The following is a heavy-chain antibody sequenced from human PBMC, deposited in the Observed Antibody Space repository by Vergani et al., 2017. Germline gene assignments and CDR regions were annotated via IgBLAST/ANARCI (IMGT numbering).Heavy chain of an antibody. Sequence: QVTLKESGPVLVKPTETLTLTCTVSGFSLSNARMGVSWIRQPPGKALEWLAHIFSNDEKSYSTSLKSRLTISKDTSKSQVVLTMTNMYPVDTATDYCARTAGIAAAGMFFWDYWGQGTLVTVSS. D-gene: IGHD6-13*01. V-gene: IGHV2-26*01. J-gene: IGHJ4*02. CDR2: IFSNDEK. CDR3: ARTAGIAAAGMFFWDY. CDR1: GFSLSNARMG.